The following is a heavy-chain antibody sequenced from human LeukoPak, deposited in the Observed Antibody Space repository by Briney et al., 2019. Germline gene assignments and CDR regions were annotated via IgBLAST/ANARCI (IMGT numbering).Heavy chain of an antibody. CDR1: RFIFTNYW. CDR3: AKDLQYYYDSSGSGDAFDI. D-gene: IGHD3-22*01. CDR2: VNNDGSAT. Sequence: TGGSLRLSCAASRFIFTNYWIHWVRQAPGKGLVWVSHVNNDGSATSYADSVKGRFTISRDNSQNTLYLQMNSLRAEDTAIYYCAKDLQYYYDSSGSGDAFDIWGRGTMVTVST. V-gene: IGHV3-74*01. J-gene: IGHJ3*02.